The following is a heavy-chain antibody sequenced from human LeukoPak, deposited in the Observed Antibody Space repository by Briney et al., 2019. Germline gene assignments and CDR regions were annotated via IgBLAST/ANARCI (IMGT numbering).Heavy chain of an antibody. J-gene: IGHJ4*02. Sequence: GGSLRLSCAASGVTFSSHGMSWVRQAPGKGLEWVSTISGSGYNTYYADSVMGRFTISRDNSKNTMYLQMNSLRAEDTAVYYCAKDPRRYSRTGGYFDYWGQGTLVTVSS. CDR1: GVTFSSHG. V-gene: IGHV3-23*01. D-gene: IGHD6-13*01. CDR3: AKDPRRYSRTGGYFDY. CDR2: ISGSGYNT.